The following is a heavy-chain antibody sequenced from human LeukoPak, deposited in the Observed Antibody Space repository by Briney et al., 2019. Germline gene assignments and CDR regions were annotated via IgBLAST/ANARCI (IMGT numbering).Heavy chain of an antibody. CDR2: INPNSGGT. Sequence: ASVKVACKASGYTFTGYYMHWVRQAPGQGLEWMGWINPNSGGTNYAQKFQGRVTMTRDTSISTAYMELSRLRSDDTAVYYCARSGSYYVGLDYWGQGTLVTVSS. J-gene: IGHJ4*02. D-gene: IGHD1-26*01. CDR1: GYTFTGYY. V-gene: IGHV1-2*02. CDR3: ARSGSYYVGLDY.